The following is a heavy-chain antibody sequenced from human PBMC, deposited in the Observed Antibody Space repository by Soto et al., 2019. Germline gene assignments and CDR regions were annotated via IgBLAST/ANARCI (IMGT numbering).Heavy chain of an antibody. V-gene: IGHV3-15*01. D-gene: IGHD4-17*01. Sequence: GGSLRLSCAASGFTFSNAWMSWVRQAPGKGLEWVGRIKSKTDGGTTDYVAPVKGRFTISRDDSKNTLYLQMNSLKTEDTAVYYCTTHYGDPYYYYYYYMDVWGKGTTVTVSS. J-gene: IGHJ6*03. CDR1: GFTFSNAW. CDR3: TTHYGDPYYYYYYYMDV. CDR2: IKSKTDGGTT.